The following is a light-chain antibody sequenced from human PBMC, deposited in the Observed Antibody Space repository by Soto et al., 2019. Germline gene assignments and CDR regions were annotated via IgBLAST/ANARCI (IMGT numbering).Light chain of an antibody. CDR1: SSNIGRNT. CDR3: AAWDDSLNGYV. J-gene: IGLJ1*01. Sequence: QSVLTQPPSTSGTPRQRVTISCSGSSSNIGRNTVTWYQQFPGTAPKVLIYTNNQRPSGVPDRFSGSKSGTSASLDISGLQSEDEADYYCAAWDDSLNGYVFGTGTKLTVL. V-gene: IGLV1-44*01. CDR2: TNN.